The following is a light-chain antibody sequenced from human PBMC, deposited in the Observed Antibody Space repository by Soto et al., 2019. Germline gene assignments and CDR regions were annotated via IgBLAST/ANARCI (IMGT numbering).Light chain of an antibody. V-gene: IGKV1-6*01. CDR3: LHDYNYPYT. CDR1: QGIRND. CDR2: GAS. Sequence: AIQMTQFPSSLSASVGDRVTITCRASQGIRNDLGWYQQKSGKAPKFLIFGASTLQSGVPSRFSGSGSGTDFTLTISSLQHEDFETYYCLHDYNYPYTFGQGTKVDIK. J-gene: IGKJ2*01.